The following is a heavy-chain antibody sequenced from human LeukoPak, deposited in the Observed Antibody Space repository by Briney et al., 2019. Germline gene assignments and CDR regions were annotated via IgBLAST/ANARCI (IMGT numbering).Heavy chain of an antibody. CDR2: ISAYNGNT. V-gene: IGHV1-18*01. CDR3: ARDLGNYYGSGSYRDKDSFDY. D-gene: IGHD3-10*01. J-gene: IGHJ4*02. Sequence: ASVKVSCKASGYTFTSYGISWVRQAPGQGLEWMGWISAYNGNTNYAQKLQGRVTMTTDTSTSTAYMELRSLRSDDTAVYYCARDLGNYYGSGSYRDKDSFDYWGQGTLVTVSS. CDR1: GYTFTSYG.